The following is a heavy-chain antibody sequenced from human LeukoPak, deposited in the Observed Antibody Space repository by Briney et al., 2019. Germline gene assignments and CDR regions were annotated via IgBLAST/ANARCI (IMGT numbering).Heavy chain of an antibody. J-gene: IGHJ4*02. V-gene: IGHV3-53*01. CDR1: GFTVSSNY. CDR2: IYSGGST. D-gene: IGHD5-12*01. CDR3: ARSSSGYGSGSGLSFDY. Sequence: GGSLRLSCAASGFTVSSNYMSWVRQAPGKGLGWVSVIYSGGSTYYADSVKGRFTISRDNSENTLYLQMNSLRAEDTAVYYCARSSSGYGSGSGLSFDYWGQGTLVTVSS.